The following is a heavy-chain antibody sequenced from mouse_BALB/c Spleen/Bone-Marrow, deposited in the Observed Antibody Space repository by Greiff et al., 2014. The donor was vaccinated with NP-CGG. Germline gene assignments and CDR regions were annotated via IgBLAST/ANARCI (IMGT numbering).Heavy chain of an antibody. CDR2: INSNGGST. J-gene: IGHJ4*01. Sequence: EVQRVESGGGLVQPGGSLKLSCAASGFTFSSYGTSWVRQTPDKRLELVATINSNGGSTYYPDSVKGRFTISRDNAKNTLYLQMSSLKSEDTAMYYCARDDVWYAMDYWGQGTSVTVSS. V-gene: IGHV5-6-3*01. CDR1: GFTFSSYG. CDR3: ARDDVWYAMDY.